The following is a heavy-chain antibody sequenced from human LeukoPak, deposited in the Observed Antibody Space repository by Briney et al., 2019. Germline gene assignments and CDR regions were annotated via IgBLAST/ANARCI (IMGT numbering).Heavy chain of an antibody. CDR3: ASDPEYYYDSSGYYFWSGTHANAFDI. Sequence: GRSLRLSCAASGFTFSSYAMHWVSQAPGKGLEWVAVISYDGSNKYYTDSVKGRFTISRDNSKNTLYMQMNSLRAEDTAVYYCASDPEYYYDSSGYYFWSGTHANAFDIWGQGTMVTVSS. CDR1: GFTFSSYA. J-gene: IGHJ3*02. V-gene: IGHV3-30-3*01. D-gene: IGHD3-22*01. CDR2: ISYDGSNK.